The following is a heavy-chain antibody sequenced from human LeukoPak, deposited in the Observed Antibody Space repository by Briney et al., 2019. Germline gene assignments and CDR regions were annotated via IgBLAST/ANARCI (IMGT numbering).Heavy chain of an antibody. CDR1: GGSISSSSYY. CDR2: IYYSGST. J-gene: IGHJ3*02. CDR3: ADSRDGYNYGAFDI. Sequence: SETLSLTCTVSGGSISSSSYYWGWIRQPPGTGLEWIVSIYYSGSTYYNPSLKSRVTISVDTSKNQFSLKLSSVTAADTAVYYCADSRDGYNYGAFDIWGQGTMVTVSS. V-gene: IGHV4-39*01. D-gene: IGHD5-24*01.